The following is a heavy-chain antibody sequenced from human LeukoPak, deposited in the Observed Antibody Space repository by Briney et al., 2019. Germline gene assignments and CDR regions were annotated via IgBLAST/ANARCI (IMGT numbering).Heavy chain of an antibody. CDR1: GFTVSSNH. CDR2: IYTGGLT. J-gene: IGHJ4*02. CDR3: ARDNAPAGGGLDY. D-gene: IGHD2-2*01. V-gene: IGHV3-53*01. Sequence: PGRSLRLSCAASGFTVSSNHMTWVRQAPGKGLEWVSEIYTGGLTFYADSVTGRFTISRDNSKNTVYLQMNSLGVEDTARYYCARDNAPAGGGLDYWGQGTLVTVSS.